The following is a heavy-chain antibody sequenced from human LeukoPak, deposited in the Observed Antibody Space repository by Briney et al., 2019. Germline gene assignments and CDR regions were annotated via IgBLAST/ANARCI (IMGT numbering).Heavy chain of an antibody. CDR1: GYTFTSYY. Sequence: ASVKVSCKASGYTFTSYYMHWVRQAPGQGLEWMGIINHSGGSTSYAQKFQGRVTMTRDMSTSTAYMELRSLRSDDTAVYYCARDLGIVGATNPSLLAGHDAFDIWGQGTLVTVSS. D-gene: IGHD1-26*01. J-gene: IGHJ3*02. CDR3: ARDLGIVGATNPSLLAGHDAFDI. CDR2: INHSGGST. V-gene: IGHV1-46*01.